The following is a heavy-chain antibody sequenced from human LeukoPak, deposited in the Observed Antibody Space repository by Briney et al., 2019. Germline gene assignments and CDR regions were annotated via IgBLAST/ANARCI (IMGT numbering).Heavy chain of an antibody. CDR2: LYHTGTS. V-gene: IGHV4-39*07. D-gene: IGHD1-26*01. Sequence: SETLSLTCTVSGVSISSSSNYWVWIRPPPGKGLEWIRSLYHTGTSFYNPSLNSRVTMSVATSNNQFSLNLPSMTAADTAVYYCARVPRWEPRAPFDFWGQGTLVTVSS. J-gene: IGHJ4*02. CDR3: ARVPRWEPRAPFDF. CDR1: GVSISSSSNY.